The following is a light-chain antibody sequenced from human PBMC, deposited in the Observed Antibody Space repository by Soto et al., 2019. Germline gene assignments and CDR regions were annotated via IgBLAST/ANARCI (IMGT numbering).Light chain of an antibody. CDR3: AAWDDTLRGVV. V-gene: IGLV1-47*01. Sequence: QSVLTKPPSASGTPGQRVTISCSGSISNIGSNFIYWYQQLPGTAPKLLIYRNNERPSGVPDRCSGSKSGTSASLAISGLRSEDEADYHCAAWDDTLRGVVFGGGTKLTVL. CDR1: ISNIGSNF. CDR2: RNN. J-gene: IGLJ2*01.